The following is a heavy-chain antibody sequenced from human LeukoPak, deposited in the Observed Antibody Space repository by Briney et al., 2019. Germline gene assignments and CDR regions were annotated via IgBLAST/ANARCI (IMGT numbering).Heavy chain of an antibody. J-gene: IGHJ4*02. V-gene: IGHV3-48*01. CDR1: GFTFSTYS. CDR3: ARSGSYSGYFDY. D-gene: IGHD1-26*01. CDR2: ISSSSSTI. Sequence: PGGSLRLSCAASGFTFSTYSMNWVRQAPGKGLEWISYISSSSSTIYYADSVKGRFTISRDNAKNSLYLQMQMNSLRAEDTAVYYCARSGSYSGYFDYWGQGTLVTVSS.